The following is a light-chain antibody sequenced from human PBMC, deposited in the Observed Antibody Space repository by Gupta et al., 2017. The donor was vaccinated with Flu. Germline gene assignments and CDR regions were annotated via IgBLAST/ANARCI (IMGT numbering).Light chain of an antibody. CDR1: QSISSSS. J-gene: IGKJ3*01. V-gene: IGKV3-20*01. CDR2: AAS. Sequence: IVLTQSPGTLSLSPGERATLSCRARQSISSSSLAWYQQKLGQAPRLLIYAASSGATGIPDRFSGSGSGTEFTLTISRREPEDFAVYYCQHYCSSIFTFGPGTKVDIK. CDR3: QHYCSSIFT.